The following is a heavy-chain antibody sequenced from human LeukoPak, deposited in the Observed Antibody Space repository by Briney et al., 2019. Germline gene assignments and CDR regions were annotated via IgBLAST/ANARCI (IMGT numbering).Heavy chain of an antibody. J-gene: IGHJ3*02. CDR3: ARVKATIFSCDAFDI. D-gene: IGHD5-24*01. CDR2: ISSNGGST. CDR1: GFTFSSYA. V-gene: IGHV3-64*01. Sequence: GGSLRLSCAASGFTFSSYAMHWVRQAPGKGLEYVSAISSNGGSTYYANSVKGRFTISRDNSKNTLYLQMGSLRAEDMAVYYCARVKATIFSCDAFDIWGQGTMVTVSS.